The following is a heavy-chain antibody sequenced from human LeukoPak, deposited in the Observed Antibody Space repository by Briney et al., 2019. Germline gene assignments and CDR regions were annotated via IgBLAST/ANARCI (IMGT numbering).Heavy chain of an antibody. J-gene: IGHJ1*01. V-gene: IGHV4-39*07. CDR1: GGSISSSSYY. Sequence: PSETLSLTCTVSGGSISSSSYYWGWIHQPPGKGLEWIGSIYYSGSTYYNPSLKSRVTISVDTSKNQFSLKLSSVTAADTAVYYCARRASGYWEYFQHWGQGTLVTVSS. D-gene: IGHD3-3*01. CDR2: IYYSGST. CDR3: ARRASGYWEYFQH.